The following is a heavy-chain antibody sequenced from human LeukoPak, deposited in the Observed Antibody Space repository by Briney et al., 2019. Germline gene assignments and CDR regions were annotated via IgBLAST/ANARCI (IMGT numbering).Heavy chain of an antibody. CDR2: IIPIFGTA. CDR3: ARERTPQSADNWFDP. J-gene: IGHJ5*02. V-gene: IGHV1-69*13. D-gene: IGHD1-14*01. Sequence: ASVKVSCKASGGTFSNYAISWVRQAPGQGLEWMGGIIPIFGTANYAQKFQGRVTITADESTSTAYMELSSLRSEDTAVYYCARERTPQSADNWFDPWGQGTLVTVSS. CDR1: GGTFSNYA.